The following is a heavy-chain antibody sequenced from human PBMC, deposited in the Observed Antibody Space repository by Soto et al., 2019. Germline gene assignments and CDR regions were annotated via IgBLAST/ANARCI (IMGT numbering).Heavy chain of an antibody. V-gene: IGHV4-34*01. J-gene: IGHJ4*02. CDR2: INHSGST. CDR3: ARVDYGDFIDY. D-gene: IGHD4-17*01. CDR1: GGSFSGHY. Sequence: SETLSLTCAVYGGSFSGHYWNWIRQPPGKGLEWIGKINHSGSTNYNPSLKSRVTISVDTSKNQFSLKLSSVTAADTAVYYCARVDYGDFIDYWGQGTLVTVSS.